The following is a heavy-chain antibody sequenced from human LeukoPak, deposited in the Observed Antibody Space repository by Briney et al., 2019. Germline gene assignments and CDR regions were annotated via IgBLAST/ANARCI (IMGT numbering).Heavy chain of an antibody. V-gene: IGHV5-51*01. CDR3: ARLRPQDAFDI. Sequence: GESLKISCKGSGYSFNAYWIGWVRQMPGKGLEWMGIIYPGDSDTRYSPSFQGQVTISADKSISTAYLRWSSLKASDTAMYYCARLRPQDAFDIWGQGTMVTVSS. CDR1: GYSFNAYW. J-gene: IGHJ3*02. CDR2: IYPGDSDT.